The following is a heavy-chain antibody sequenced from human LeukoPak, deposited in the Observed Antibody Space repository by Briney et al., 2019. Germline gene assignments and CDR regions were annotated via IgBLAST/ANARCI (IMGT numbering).Heavy chain of an antibody. CDR3: AREKEEAFDS. CDR2: LNWNGGST. Sequence: RAGGSLRLSCAASGFTFDDYGVSWGRQAPGKGLEWDSGLNWNGGSTDYADSVKGRVTSSRDNAKNSLYLQMKSLRTEDTAVYYCAREKEEAFDSWGQGTMVTVSS. CDR1: GFTFDDYG. J-gene: IGHJ3*02. V-gene: IGHV3-20*04.